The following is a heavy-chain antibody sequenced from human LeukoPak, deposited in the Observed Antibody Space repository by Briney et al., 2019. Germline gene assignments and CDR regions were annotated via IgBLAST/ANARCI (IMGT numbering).Heavy chain of an antibody. D-gene: IGHD3-9*01. CDR2: ITSGGTYT. Sequence: GGSLRLSCAASGFTFSTYNMNWVRQAPGKGLEWVSSITSGGTYTYYADSVKGRFTTSRDNAKNSLSLQLCSLRAEDTAVYYCARGHYDILTASYKWTPDYWGQGILVTVSS. CDR1: GFTFSTYN. CDR3: ARGHYDILTASYKWTPDY. V-gene: IGHV3-21*06. J-gene: IGHJ4*02.